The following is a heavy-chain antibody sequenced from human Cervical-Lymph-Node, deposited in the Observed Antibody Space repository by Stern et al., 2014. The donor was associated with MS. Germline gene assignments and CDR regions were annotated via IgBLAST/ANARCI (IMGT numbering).Heavy chain of an antibody. CDR1: GGSISSYY. V-gene: IGHV4-59*01. CDR2: IYYSGST. CDR3: ARDSSSGGAHYYGMDV. J-gene: IGHJ6*02. D-gene: IGHD3-22*01. Sequence: QVQLQESGPGLVKPSETLSLTCTVSGGSISSYYWSWIRQPPGKGLEWIGDIYYSGSTNYNPSLKSRVTISVDTSKNQFSLKLSSVTAADTAVYYCARDSSSGGAHYYGMDVWGQGTTVTVSS.